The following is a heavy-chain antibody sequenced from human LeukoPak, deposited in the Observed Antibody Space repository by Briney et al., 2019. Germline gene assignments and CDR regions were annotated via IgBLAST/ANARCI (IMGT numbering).Heavy chain of an antibody. D-gene: IGHD4-11*01. V-gene: IGHV3-30*04. Sequence: GGSLRLSCAASGFTFSSYAMHWVRQAPGKGLEWVAVISYDGSNKYYADSVKGRFTISRDNSKNTLYLQMNSLRAEDTAVYYCARGFPGYSRFNWFDPWGQGTLVTVSS. J-gene: IGHJ5*02. CDR3: ARGFPGYSRFNWFDP. CDR2: ISYDGSNK. CDR1: GFTFSSYA.